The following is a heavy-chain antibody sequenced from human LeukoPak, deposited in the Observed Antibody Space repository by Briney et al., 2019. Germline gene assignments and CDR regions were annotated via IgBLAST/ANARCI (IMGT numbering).Heavy chain of an antibody. J-gene: IGHJ6*03. CDR3: ARTTEGGYTYDYFYYYYMDV. Sequence: PSETLSLTCAVYGGSFSGYYWSWIRQPPGKGLEWIGYIYYSGSTNYNPSLKSRVTISVDTSKNQYSLKLSSVTAADTAVYYCARTTEGGYTYDYFYYYYMDVWGKGTTVTISS. CDR2: IYYSGST. D-gene: IGHD5-18*01. CDR1: GGSFSGYY. V-gene: IGHV4-59*01.